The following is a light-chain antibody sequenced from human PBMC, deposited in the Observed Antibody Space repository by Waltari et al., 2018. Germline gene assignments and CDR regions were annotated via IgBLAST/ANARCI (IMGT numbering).Light chain of an antibody. CDR3: SSYTSSSTVV. CDR1: SSDVGGYNY. CDR2: EVS. Sequence: QSALTQPASVSGSPGQSITISCTGTSSDVGGYNYASWYQQHPGKAPKLMIAEVSNRPSGVSNRFSVSKSGNTASLTISGLQAEDEADYYCSSYTSSSTVVFGGGTKLTVL. V-gene: IGLV2-14*01. J-gene: IGLJ2*01.